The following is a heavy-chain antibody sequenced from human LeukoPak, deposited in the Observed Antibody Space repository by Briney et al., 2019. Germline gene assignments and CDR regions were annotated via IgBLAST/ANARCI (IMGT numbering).Heavy chain of an antibody. CDR3: ARVPYCSGGSCYFRSYFDY. CDR2: ISAYNDNT. J-gene: IGHJ4*02. Sequence: ASVKVSCKASGYTFTSYGISWVRQAPGQGLEWMGWISAYNDNTNYAQKLQGRVTMTTDTSTSTVYMELRSLRSDDTAVYYCARVPYCSGGSCYFRSYFDYWGQGTLVTVSP. V-gene: IGHV1-18*01. D-gene: IGHD2-15*01. CDR1: GYTFTSYG.